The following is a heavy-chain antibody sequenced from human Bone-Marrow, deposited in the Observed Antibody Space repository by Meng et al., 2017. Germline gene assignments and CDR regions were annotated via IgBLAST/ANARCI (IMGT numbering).Heavy chain of an antibody. CDR3: AKDVYYYDSSGYYFRSLSFDY. Sequence: GGSLRLSCAASGFTFSSYAMSWVRQAPGKGLEWVSAISGSGGSTYYADSVKGRFTISRDNSKTTLYLQMNSLRAEDTAVYYCAKDVYYYDSSGYYFRSLSFDYWARERGSPAPQ. J-gene: IGHJ4*02. CDR2: ISGSGGST. V-gene: IGHV3-23*01. D-gene: IGHD3-22*01. CDR1: GFTFSSYA.